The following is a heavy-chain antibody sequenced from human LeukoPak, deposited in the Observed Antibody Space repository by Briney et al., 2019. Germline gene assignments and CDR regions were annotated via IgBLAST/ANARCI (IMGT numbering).Heavy chain of an antibody. CDR3: ARRWDSSGPIDY. Sequence: GGSLRLSCAASGFSFTSFSIHWVRQTPDKGLERLAVISFDGTTKYYADSVKGRFTISRDNSKNTVFLQMNSLRFEDTALYFCARRWDSSGPIDYWGQGTLVSVSS. V-gene: IGHV3-30*04. J-gene: IGHJ4*01. CDR2: ISFDGTTK. D-gene: IGHD3-22*01. CDR1: GFSFTSFS.